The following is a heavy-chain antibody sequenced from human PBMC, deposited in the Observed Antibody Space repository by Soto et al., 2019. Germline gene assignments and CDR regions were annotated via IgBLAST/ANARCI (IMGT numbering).Heavy chain of an antibody. J-gene: IGHJ5*02. CDR1: GYTFTSYA. CDR3: ARDGGYSSGWYVHWFDP. D-gene: IGHD6-19*01. V-gene: IGHV1-3*01. CDR2: INAGNGNT. Sequence: GASVKVSCKASGYTFTSYAMHWVRQAPGQRLEWMGWINAGNGNTKYSQKFQGRVTITRDTSASTAYMELSSLRSEDTAVYYCARDGGYSSGWYVHWFDPWGQGTLVTV.